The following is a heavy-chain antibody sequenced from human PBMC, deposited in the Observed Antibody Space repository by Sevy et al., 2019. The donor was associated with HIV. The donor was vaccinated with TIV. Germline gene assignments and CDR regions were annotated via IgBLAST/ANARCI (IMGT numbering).Heavy chain of an antibody. Sequence: GASVKVSCKASGGSFSIHGISWVRQAPGQGLEWMGRIIPSLGTPNYAQKFQGRVTITADKSTNTVYMELSSLRFDDTAVYFCHRDSRGLYADSLDIWGQGTMVTVSS. V-gene: IGHV1-69*04. CDR3: HRDSRGLYADSLDI. CDR2: IIPSLGTP. D-gene: IGHD3-22*01. CDR1: GGSFSIHG. J-gene: IGHJ3*02.